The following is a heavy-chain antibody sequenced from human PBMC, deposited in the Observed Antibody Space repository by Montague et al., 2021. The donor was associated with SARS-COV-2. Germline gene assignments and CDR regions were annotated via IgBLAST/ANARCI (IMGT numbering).Heavy chain of an antibody. J-gene: IGHJ6*02. V-gene: IGHV6-1*01. CDR1: GDSVSSNSAT. Sequence: CAISGDSVSSNSATWNWLRQAPSSGLECLGRIYYGSKWYNDYAVSVRGRVTINPDTSKNQFSLQLNSVTHEDTAIYYCKSGREGNYNVMDVWGQGTTVTVSS. CDR3: KSGREGNYNVMDV. D-gene: IGHD1-1*01. CDR2: IYYGSKWYN.